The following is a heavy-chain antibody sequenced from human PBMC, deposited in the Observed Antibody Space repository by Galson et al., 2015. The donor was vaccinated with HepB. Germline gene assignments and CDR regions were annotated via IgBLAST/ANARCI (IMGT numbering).Heavy chain of an antibody. CDR3: ARAWRNQLLSDS. Sequence: SVKVYCKASGYTFPNHVLTWAGQATGQDLESIGWWNGDSGNTGYAQVFRGRVTMTGDASISTAYLELSSLTSDDTAIYFCARAWRNQLLSDSWGQGTLVTVSS. CDR1: GYTFPNHV. V-gene: IGHV1-8*01. J-gene: IGHJ5*01. D-gene: IGHD2-2*01. CDR2: WNGDSGNT.